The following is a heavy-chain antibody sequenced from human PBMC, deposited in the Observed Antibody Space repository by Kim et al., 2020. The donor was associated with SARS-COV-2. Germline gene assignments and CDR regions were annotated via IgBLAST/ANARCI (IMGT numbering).Heavy chain of an antibody. CDR1: GYSFTSYW. D-gene: IGHD3-22*01. CDR3: AAQERDYYDSSVFDDY. V-gene: IGHV5-10-1*01. CDR2: IDPSDSYT. J-gene: IGHJ4*02. Sequence: GESLKISCKGSGYSFTSYWISWVRQMPGKGLEWMGRIDPSDSYTNYSPSFQGHVTISADKSISTAYLQWSSLKASDTAMYYCAAQERDYYDSSVFDDYWGQGTLVTVSS.